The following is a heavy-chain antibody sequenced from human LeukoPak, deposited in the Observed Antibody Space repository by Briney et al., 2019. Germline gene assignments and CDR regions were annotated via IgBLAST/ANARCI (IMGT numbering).Heavy chain of an antibody. Sequence: QSSETLSLTCTVSGGSISSYYWSWIRQPAGKGLEWIGRIYTSGSTNYNPSLKSRVTMSVDTSKNQFSLKLSSVTAADTAVYYCAREVLYYYDISGSYPTPFDYWGQGTLVTVSS. J-gene: IGHJ4*02. CDR2: IYTSGST. D-gene: IGHD3-22*01. V-gene: IGHV4-4*07. CDR3: AREVLYYYDISGSYPTPFDY. CDR1: GGSISSYY.